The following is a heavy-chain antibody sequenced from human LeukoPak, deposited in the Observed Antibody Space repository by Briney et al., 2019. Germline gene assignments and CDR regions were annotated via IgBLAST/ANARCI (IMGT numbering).Heavy chain of an antibody. CDR2: ISYDGSNK. CDR3: ARDSFSYGDYRPFDY. CDR1: GFTFSSYG. D-gene: IGHD4-17*01. V-gene: IGHV3-30*03. Sequence: GGSLRLSCAASGFTFSSYGMHWVRQAPGKGLEWVAVISYDGSNKYYADSVKGRFTISRDNSKNTLYLQMNSLRAEDTAVYYCARDSFSYGDYRPFDYWGQGTLVTVSS. J-gene: IGHJ4*02.